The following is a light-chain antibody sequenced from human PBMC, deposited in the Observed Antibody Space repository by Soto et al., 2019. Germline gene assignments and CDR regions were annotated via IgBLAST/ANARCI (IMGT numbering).Light chain of an antibody. J-gene: IGKJ1*01. CDR1: QSISGW. Sequence: DIQMTQSPSTLSASVVDRVTITCRASQSISGWLAWYQQKPGKAPKFLIYDVSNLESGVPLRFSGSGSGTEFTLTISSLQSEDFAVYYCQQYNNWPWTFGQGTKVDIK. CDR2: DVS. CDR3: QQYNNWPWT. V-gene: IGKV1-5*01.